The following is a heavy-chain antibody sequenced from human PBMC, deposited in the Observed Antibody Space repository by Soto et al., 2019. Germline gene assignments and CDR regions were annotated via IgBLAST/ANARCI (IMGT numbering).Heavy chain of an antibody. J-gene: IGHJ4*02. CDR1: GFTFGAYA. D-gene: IGHD2-21*01. V-gene: IGHV3-49*03. CDR2: IRSKAYGETT. Sequence: PGGSLRLSCTGSGFTFGAYAVSWFRQAPGKGLECVGFIRSKAYGETTDYAASVKGRFTISRDDSKTIAYLQMNSLKTEDTAIYYCSRGFYANTSYPRFDFWGQGT. CDR3: SRGFYANTSYPRFDF.